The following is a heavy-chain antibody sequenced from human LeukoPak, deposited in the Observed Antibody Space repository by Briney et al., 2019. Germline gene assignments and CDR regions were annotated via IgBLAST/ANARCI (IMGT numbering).Heavy chain of an antibody. CDR2: IRYDGSNK. V-gene: IGHV3-30*02. D-gene: IGHD4-17*01. J-gene: IGHJ4*02. CDR3: AKDLAMTTVTYYFDY. Sequence: GGSLRLSCAASGFTFSSYGMHWVRQAPGKGLEWVAFIRYDGSNKYYADSVKGRFTISRDNSKNTLYLQMNSLRAEDTAVYYCAKDLAMTTVTYYFDYWGQGTLVTVSS. CDR1: GFTFSSYG.